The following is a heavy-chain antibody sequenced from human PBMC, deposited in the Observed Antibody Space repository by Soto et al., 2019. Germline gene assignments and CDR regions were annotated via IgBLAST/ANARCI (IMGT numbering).Heavy chain of an antibody. CDR3: AKDRGQMARYYGMDV. CDR2: ISYDGSNK. CDR1: GFTFSSYG. J-gene: IGHJ6*02. Sequence: PVGSLRLSCAASGFTFSSYGMHWVRQAPGKGLEWVAVISYDGSNKYYADSVKGRFTISRDNSKNTLYLQMNSLRAEDTAVYYCAKDRGQMARYYGMDVWGHGTTVTVSS. D-gene: IGHD3-10*01. V-gene: IGHV3-30*18.